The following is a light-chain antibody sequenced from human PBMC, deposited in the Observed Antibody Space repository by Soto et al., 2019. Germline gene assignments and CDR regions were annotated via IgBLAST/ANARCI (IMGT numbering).Light chain of an antibody. V-gene: IGKV3-11*01. CDR2: AAS. CDR3: QQRSNWPRT. J-gene: IGKJ1*01. CDR1: QSVSSD. Sequence: EIVVTQSPATLSLSPGERATLSCRASQSVSSDLAWLQQKPGQAPRLLIYAASNRATGIPARFSASGSGTDFTLTISSLEPEDFAVYYCQQRSNWPRTFGQGTKVDI.